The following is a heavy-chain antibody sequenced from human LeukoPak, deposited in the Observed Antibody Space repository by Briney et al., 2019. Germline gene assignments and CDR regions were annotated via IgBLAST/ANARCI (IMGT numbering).Heavy chain of an antibody. CDR1: GFTFTNYA. Sequence: PGGSLRLSCTASGFTFTNYAMTWVRQAPGKGLEWVSAISPSGSHTYYADSVKGRFTFSRDNSKNTVYLQMNSLRVEDSAIHYCAKNGGTGTAFYDYWGQGALVAVSS. J-gene: IGHJ4*02. D-gene: IGHD2/OR15-2a*01. CDR2: ISPSGSHT. CDR3: AKNGGTGTAFYDY. V-gene: IGHV3-23*01.